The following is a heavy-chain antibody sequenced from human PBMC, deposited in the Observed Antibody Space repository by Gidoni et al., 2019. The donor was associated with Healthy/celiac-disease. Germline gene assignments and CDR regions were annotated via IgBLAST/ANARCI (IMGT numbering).Heavy chain of an antibody. Sequence: QLQLVVSGGGVVQPGRSLRLSCAASGFTFSSYGMHWVRQAPGKGLEWVAVISYDGSNKYYADSVKGRFTISRDNSKNTLYLQMNSLRAEDTAVYYCAKDPGHKMATIGGIDYWGQGTLVTVSS. CDR2: ISYDGSNK. CDR3: AKDPGHKMATIGGIDY. V-gene: IGHV3-30*18. J-gene: IGHJ4*02. CDR1: GFTFSSYG. D-gene: IGHD5-12*01.